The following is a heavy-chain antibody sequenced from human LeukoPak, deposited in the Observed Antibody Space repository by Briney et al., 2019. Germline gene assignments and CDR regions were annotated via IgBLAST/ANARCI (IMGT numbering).Heavy chain of an antibody. V-gene: IGHV3-21*01. CDR3: ARGYSYGSWYFDY. D-gene: IGHD5-18*01. CDR1: GFTFSSYS. CDR2: ISSSSSYV. Sequence: GGSLRLSCAASGFTFSSYSMNWVRQAPGKGLEWVSSISSSSSYVYYADSVKGRFTISRDNAKNSLYLQMNSLRAEDTAVYYCARGYSYGSWYFDYWGQGTLVTVSS. J-gene: IGHJ4*02.